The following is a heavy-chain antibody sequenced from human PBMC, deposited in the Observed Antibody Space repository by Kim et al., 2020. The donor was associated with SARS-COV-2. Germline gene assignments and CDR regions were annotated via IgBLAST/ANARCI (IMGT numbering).Heavy chain of an antibody. J-gene: IGHJ5*02. Sequence: SETLSLTCTVSGGSISSSSYYWGWIRQPPGKGLEWIGSIYYSGSTYYNPSLKSRVTISVDTSKNQFSLKLSSVTAADTAVYYCARHGVAADRKGFDPWGQGTLVTVSS. CDR3: ARHGVAADRKGFDP. CDR2: IYYSGST. D-gene: IGHD6-13*01. V-gene: IGHV4-39*01. CDR1: GGSISSSSYY.